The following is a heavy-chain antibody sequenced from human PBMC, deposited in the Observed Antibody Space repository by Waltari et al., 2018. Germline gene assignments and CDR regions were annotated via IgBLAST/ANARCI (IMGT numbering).Heavy chain of an antibody. D-gene: IGHD3-3*01. CDR2: INHSGST. V-gene: IGHV4-34*01. Sequence: QVQLQQWGAGLLKPSETLSLTCAVYGGSFSGYYWSWIRQPPGKGLEWIGEINHSGSTYYNPSLKSRVTISVDTSKNQFSLKLSSVTAADTAVYYCARGNFWSGSMGYWGQGTLVTVSS. J-gene: IGHJ4*02. CDR1: GGSFSGYY. CDR3: ARGNFWSGSMGY.